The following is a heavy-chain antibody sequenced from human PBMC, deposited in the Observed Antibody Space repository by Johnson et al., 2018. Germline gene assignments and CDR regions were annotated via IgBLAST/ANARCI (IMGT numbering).Heavy chain of an antibody. CDR2: IWYVGNNK. D-gene: IGHD2-8*01. J-gene: IGHJ6*02. V-gene: IGHV3-33*01. CDR1: GFIFSSYA. CDR3: ARDPWQNGRMDV. Sequence: QVQLVESGGGVVQXGGSLRLSCAASGFIFSSYAFHWVRQAPGKGLEWVAVIWYVGNNKYYADSVKGRFTISRDNSKNTLYLEMNSLRADDTAVYYCARDPWQNGRMDVWGQGTTVTVSS.